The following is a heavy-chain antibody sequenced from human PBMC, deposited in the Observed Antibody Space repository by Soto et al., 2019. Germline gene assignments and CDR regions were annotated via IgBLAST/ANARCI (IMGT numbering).Heavy chain of an antibody. CDR2: IFSSGTT. J-gene: IGHJ6*02. V-gene: IGHV4-30-4*01. CDR3: AIVPSPFDYYSAMDV. D-gene: IGHD3-16*01. Sequence: QVQLRESGPGLVMPSQTLSLTCTVSGDSISSGNKYWSWIRQPPGKGLECIGYIFSSGTTYYNPSLKSRLTMSLDASQNQFSLKLNSLTDADTAVYCCAIVPSPFDYYSAMDVWGQVTTVTVSS. CDR1: GDSISSGNKY.